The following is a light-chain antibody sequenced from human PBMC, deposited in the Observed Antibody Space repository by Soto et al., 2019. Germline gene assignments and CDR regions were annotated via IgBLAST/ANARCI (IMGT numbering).Light chain of an antibody. CDR1: TSDVGTYDL. J-gene: IGLJ3*02. Sequence: QSAMPQPASVSGSPGQSSTISRTGSTSDVGTYDLVSWYQHHPGAAPKLMIYEATRRPSGISNRFSGSKSGNTASLTLSGLQAEDEADYYCCSFAGSNSGVFGGGTKLTVL. CDR2: EAT. CDR3: CSFAGSNSGV. V-gene: IGLV2-23*01.